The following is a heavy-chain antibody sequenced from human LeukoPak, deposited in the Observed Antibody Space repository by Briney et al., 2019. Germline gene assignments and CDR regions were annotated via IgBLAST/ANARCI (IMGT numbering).Heavy chain of an antibody. Sequence: SETLSLTCTVSGGFISSTDDYRGWIRQPPGKGPEWIGSIYYSGSTYYNPSLKSRVTISEDPSKNQFSLKLSSVTAADTAVYYCAREDGTSMDNAFDIWGQGTMVTVSS. CDR1: GGFISSTDDY. V-gene: IGHV4-39*07. CDR3: AREDGTSMDNAFDI. D-gene: IGHD5-18*01. J-gene: IGHJ3*02. CDR2: IYYSGST.